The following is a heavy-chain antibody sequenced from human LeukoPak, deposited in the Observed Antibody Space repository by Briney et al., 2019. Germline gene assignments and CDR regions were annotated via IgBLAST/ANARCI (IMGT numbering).Heavy chain of an antibody. Sequence: GGSLRLSCAASGFTFSNAWMSWVRQAPGKGLEWVGRIKSKTDGGTTDYAAPVKGRFTISRDDSKNTLYLQMNGLKTEDTAVYYCTTIPGSSWYYYYYGMDVWGQGTTVTVSS. J-gene: IGHJ6*02. D-gene: IGHD6-13*01. CDR2: IKSKTDGGTT. CDR3: TTIPGSSWYYYYYGMDV. V-gene: IGHV3-15*01. CDR1: GFTFSNAW.